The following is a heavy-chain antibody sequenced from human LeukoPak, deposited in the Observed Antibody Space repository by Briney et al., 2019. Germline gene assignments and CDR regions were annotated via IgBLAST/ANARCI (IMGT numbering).Heavy chain of an antibody. CDR2: IKQDGSEK. CDR3: GRPLEYYFGSGSYS. V-gene: IGHV3-7*01. CDR1: GFTFSNYW. J-gene: IGHJ4*03. D-gene: IGHD3-10*01. Sequence: GESLKLSCAASGFTFSNYWMSWVRQPPGQGLEWVANIKQDGSEKYYVNSVKGRFTMSRDNTKSLLYLQMNSLRVEDTAVYYCGRPLEYYFGSGSYSWGQGTLVTVSS.